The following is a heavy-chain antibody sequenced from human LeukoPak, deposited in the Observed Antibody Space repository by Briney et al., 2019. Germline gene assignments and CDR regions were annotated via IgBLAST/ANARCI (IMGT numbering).Heavy chain of an antibody. Sequence: PSQTLSLTCAVSGGSISSGGYSWSWIRQPPGKGLEWIGYIYHSGITYYNPSLKSRVTISVARSKNQFSLKLSSVTAADTAVYYCARAHYYDSRGGSFDIWGQGTMVTVSS. CDR3: ARAHYYDSRGGSFDI. CDR1: GGSISSGGYS. V-gene: IGHV4-30-2*01. CDR2: IYHSGIT. J-gene: IGHJ3*02. D-gene: IGHD3-22*01.